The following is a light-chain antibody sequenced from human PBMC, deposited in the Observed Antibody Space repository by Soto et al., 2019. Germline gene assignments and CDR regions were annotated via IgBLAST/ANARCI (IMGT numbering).Light chain of an antibody. CDR2: DAV. J-gene: IGKJ2*01. CDR1: RSLSIY. Sequence: EIVLTQSPATLSLSPGERATLSCRASRSLSIYLGWYQQKPGQAPRILIYDAVNRATGIPARFSGSGSGTDFTLTISSLDPEDFAVYYCQQRSSCPLTFRQGTKLESK. V-gene: IGKV3-11*01. CDR3: QQRSSCPLT.